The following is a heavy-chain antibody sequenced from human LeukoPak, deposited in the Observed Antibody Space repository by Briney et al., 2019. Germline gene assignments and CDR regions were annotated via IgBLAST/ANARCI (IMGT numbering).Heavy chain of an antibody. CDR3: ARAGYTISSYRFDH. CDR1: GGSINSYW. V-gene: IGHV4-4*07. Sequence: SEALSLTCSVSGGSINSYWWSWIRQPAGKGLEFIGRIYTTGMTNYNPPLKSRVSMSVDTSKNQFSLELRSVTAADTAVYFCARAGYTISSYRFDHWGQGALVTVSS. D-gene: IGHD3-16*02. J-gene: IGHJ4*02. CDR2: IYTTGMT.